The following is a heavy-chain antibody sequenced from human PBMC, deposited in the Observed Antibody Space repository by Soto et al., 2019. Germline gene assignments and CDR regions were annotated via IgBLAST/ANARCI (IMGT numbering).Heavy chain of an antibody. CDR3: ARGSGSDYDSSYYGLDV. CDR1: GFTFSTYA. V-gene: IGHV3-30*04. CDR2: ISYDGSNK. J-gene: IGHJ6*02. Sequence: QVQLVESGGGVVQPGRSLRLSCAASGFTFSTYAMHWVRQAPGKGLEWVAVISYDGSNKFYADSVKGRFTISRDNSKNTLYLQMNSLRVEDTAVHYCARGSGSDYDSSYYGLDVWGQGTTVTVSS. D-gene: IGHD3-22*01.